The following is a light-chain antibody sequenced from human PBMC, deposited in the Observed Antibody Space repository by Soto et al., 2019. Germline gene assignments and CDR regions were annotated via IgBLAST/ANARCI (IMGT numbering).Light chain of an antibody. J-gene: IGKJ1*01. CDR1: QSVSSY. Sequence: EIVLTQSPATLSLSPGESATLSCRASQSVSSYLAWYQQKPGQAPRLLIYDASNRATGIPAMFSGSGSGTDFTLTISCLEPEDFAVDYCQQRSNWPWTFGQVTKVEIK. V-gene: IGKV3-11*01. CDR3: QQRSNWPWT. CDR2: DAS.